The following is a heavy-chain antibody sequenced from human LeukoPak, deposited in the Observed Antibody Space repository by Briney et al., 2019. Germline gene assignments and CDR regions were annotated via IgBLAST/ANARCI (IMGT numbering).Heavy chain of an antibody. J-gene: IGHJ3*02. CDR3: ARRGGLTDAFDI. CDR1: GFTFSDYY. D-gene: IGHD2-15*01. V-gene: IGHV3-11*04. Sequence: GGSLRLCCAASGFTFSDYYMSYIRQAPGKGLEGVSYISSGGSTIYYADSVKGRFTISRDNSKNTLYLQMNSLRAEDTAVYYCARRGGLTDAFDIWGQGTMVTVSS. CDR2: ISSGGSTI.